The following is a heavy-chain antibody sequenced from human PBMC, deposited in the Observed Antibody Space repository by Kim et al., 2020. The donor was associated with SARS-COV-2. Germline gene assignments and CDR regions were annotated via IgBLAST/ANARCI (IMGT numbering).Heavy chain of an antibody. V-gene: IGHV4-34*01. J-gene: IGHJ5*02. CDR3: ARGRYCSSTSCKTRIRNWFDP. D-gene: IGHD2-2*01. CDR1: GGSFSGYY. CDR2: INHSGST. Sequence: SETLSLTCAVYGGSFSGYYWSWIRQPPGKGLEWIGEINHSGSTNYNPSLKSRVTISVDTSKNQFSLKLSSVTAADTAVYYCARGRYCSSTSCKTRIRNWFDPWGQGTLVTVSS.